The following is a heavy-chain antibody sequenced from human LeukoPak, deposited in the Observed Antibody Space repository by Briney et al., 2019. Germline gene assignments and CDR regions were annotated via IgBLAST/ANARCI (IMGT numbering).Heavy chain of an antibody. D-gene: IGHD3-22*01. CDR3: ARDLGYSSGYYRKSKSFDY. V-gene: IGHV3-21*01. J-gene: IGHJ4*02. CDR1: GFTFSSYS. Sequence: GGSLRLSCAASGFTFSSYSMNWVRQALGKGLEWVSSISSSSSYIYYADSVKGRFTISRDNAKNSLYLQMNSLRAEDTAVYYCARDLGYSSGYYRKSKSFDYWGQGTLVTVSS. CDR2: ISSSSSYI.